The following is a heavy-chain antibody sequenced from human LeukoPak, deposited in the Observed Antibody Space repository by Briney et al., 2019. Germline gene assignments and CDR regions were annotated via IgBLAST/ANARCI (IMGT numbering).Heavy chain of an antibody. CDR2: ISGSGGST. Sequence: GGSLRLSCAASGFTFSSYGMSWVRQAPGKGLEWVSAISGSGGSTYYADSVKGRFTISRDNSKNTLFLHMNSLRAEDTAIYCCAKRYGSGSYSPYDYWGQGTLVTVSS. CDR1: GFTFSSYG. CDR3: AKRYGSGSYSPYDY. V-gene: IGHV3-23*01. D-gene: IGHD3-10*01. J-gene: IGHJ4*02.